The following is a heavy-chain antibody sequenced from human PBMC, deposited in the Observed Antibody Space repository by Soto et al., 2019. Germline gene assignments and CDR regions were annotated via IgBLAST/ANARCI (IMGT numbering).Heavy chain of an antibody. CDR1: GGSINSGGYY. Sequence: QVQLQESGPGLVKPSQTLSLTCTVSGGSINSGGYYWSWIRQHPGKGLEWIGYIYYSGSTYYNPSLQSRVTISIDTSKNQFSLKLSSVTAADTAVYYCARAQTIFGVITVFDYWGQGTLVTVSS. V-gene: IGHV4-31*03. J-gene: IGHJ4*02. CDR3: ARAQTIFGVITVFDY. CDR2: IYYSGST. D-gene: IGHD3-3*01.